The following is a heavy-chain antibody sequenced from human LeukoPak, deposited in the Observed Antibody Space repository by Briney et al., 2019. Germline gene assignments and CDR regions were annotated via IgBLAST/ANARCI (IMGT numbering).Heavy chain of an antibody. CDR3: ARVRSIQLDAFDI. D-gene: IGHD2-2*01. Sequence: ASVKVSCKTSGYTFTDYNMHWVRQAPGQGPEWMGGIIPIFGTANYAQKFQGRVTITTDESTSTAYMELSSLRSEDTAVYYCARVRSIQLDAFDIWGQGTMVTVSS. CDR1: GYTFTDYN. V-gene: IGHV1-69*05. J-gene: IGHJ3*02. CDR2: IIPIFGTA.